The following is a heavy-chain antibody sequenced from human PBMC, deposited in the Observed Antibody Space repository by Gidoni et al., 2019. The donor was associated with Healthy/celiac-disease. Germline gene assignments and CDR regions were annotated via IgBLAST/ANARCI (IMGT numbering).Heavy chain of an antibody. CDR3: ASAYCSGGSCYPFYYYYYGMDV. CDR1: GGTFSSYT. Sequence: QVQLVQSGAEVKKPGSSVKVSCKASGGTFSSYTISWVRPAPGQGLEWMGRIIPILGIANYAQKFQGRVTITADKSTSTAYMELSSLRSEDTAVYYCASAYCSGGSCYPFYYYYYGMDVWGQGTTVTVSS. V-gene: IGHV1-69*02. J-gene: IGHJ6*02. D-gene: IGHD2-15*01. CDR2: IIPILGIA.